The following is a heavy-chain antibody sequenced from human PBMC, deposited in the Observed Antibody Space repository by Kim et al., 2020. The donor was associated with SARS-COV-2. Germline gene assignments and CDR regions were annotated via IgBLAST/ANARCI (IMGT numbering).Heavy chain of an antibody. V-gene: IGHV7-4-1*02. J-gene: IGHJ4*02. CDR3: ARSENKMGALLWFGELIPFDY. CDR1: GYTFTSYA. Sequence: ASVKVSCKASGYTFTSYAMNWVRQAPGQGLEWMGWINTNTGNPTYAQGFTGRFVFSLDTSVSTAYLQISSLKAEDTAVYYCARSENKMGALLWFGELIPFDYWGQGTLVTVSS. D-gene: IGHD3-10*01. CDR2: INTNTGNP.